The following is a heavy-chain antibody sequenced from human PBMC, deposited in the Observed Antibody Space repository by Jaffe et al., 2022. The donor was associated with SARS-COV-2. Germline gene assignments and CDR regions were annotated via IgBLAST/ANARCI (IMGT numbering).Heavy chain of an antibody. J-gene: IGHJ4*02. D-gene: IGHD2-15*01. V-gene: IGHV3-33*01. Sequence: QVQVVESGGGVVQPGRSLRLSCVASGFTFSNYGMHWVRQAPGKGLEWVAVIWFDGSNEDYADSVKGRFTISRDNSKNTMYLQMNSLRAEDTAVYYCARDQGYADNWGQGTLVTVSS. CDR2: IWFDGSNE. CDR1: GFTFSNYG. CDR3: ARDQGYADN.